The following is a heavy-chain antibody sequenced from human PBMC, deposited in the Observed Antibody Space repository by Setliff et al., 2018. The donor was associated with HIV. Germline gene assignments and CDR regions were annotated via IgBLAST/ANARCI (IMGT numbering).Heavy chain of an antibody. CDR3: AGRGGSRITMIVEGAFDI. V-gene: IGHV4-34*01. CDR2: INHSGST. J-gene: IGHJ3*02. CDR1: GGSFSGYY. D-gene: IGHD3-22*01. Sequence: SETLSLTCAVYGGSFSGYYWSWIRQPPGKGLEWIGEINHSGSTYYNPSLKSRVTISVDTSKNQFSLKLSSVTAADTAVYYCAGRGGSRITMIVEGAFDIWGQGTMVTVSS.